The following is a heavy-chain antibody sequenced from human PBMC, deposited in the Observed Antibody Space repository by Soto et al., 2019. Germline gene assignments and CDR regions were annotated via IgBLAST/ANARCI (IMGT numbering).Heavy chain of an antibody. V-gene: IGHV4-31*03. J-gene: IGHJ4*02. CDR2: IYYSGST. D-gene: IGHD6-13*01. CDR1: GGSISSGGYY. Sequence: QVQLQESGPGLVKASQTLSLTCTVSGGSISSGGYYWTWIRQHPGKGLEWIGYIYYSGSTYYNPSLKSRVTRSVDTSKNQSSLKLSSVTAADTAVYYWARRRAAGTSSFDYGGQGTLVTVSS. CDR3: ARRRAAGTSSFDY.